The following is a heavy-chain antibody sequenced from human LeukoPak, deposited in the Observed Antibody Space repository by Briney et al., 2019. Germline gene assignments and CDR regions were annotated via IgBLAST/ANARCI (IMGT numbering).Heavy chain of an antibody. D-gene: IGHD3-10*01. Sequence: SETLSLTCAVYGESFSGYYWSWIRQPPGKGLEWIGEINHSGSTNYNPSLKSRVTISVDTSKNQFSLKLSSVTAADTAVYYCARVVITMVRGVILYYYGMDVWGQGTTVTVSS. CDR2: INHSGST. CDR1: GESFSGYY. CDR3: ARVVITMVRGVILYYYGMDV. V-gene: IGHV4-34*01. J-gene: IGHJ6*02.